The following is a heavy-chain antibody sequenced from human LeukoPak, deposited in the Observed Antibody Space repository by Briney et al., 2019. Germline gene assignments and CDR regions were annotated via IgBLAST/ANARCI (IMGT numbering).Heavy chain of an antibody. D-gene: IGHD2-2*01. J-gene: IGHJ4*02. V-gene: IGHV1-2*02. CDR3: ASGYCSSTSCPNFDY. Sequence: ASVKVSCKASGYTFTDYYMHWVRQAPGQGLEWMGWINPNSGGTNYAQKFQGRVTMTRDTSISTAYMELSSLRSDDTAVYYCASGYCSSTSCPNFDYWGQGTLVTVSS. CDR1: GYTFTDYY. CDR2: INPNSGGT.